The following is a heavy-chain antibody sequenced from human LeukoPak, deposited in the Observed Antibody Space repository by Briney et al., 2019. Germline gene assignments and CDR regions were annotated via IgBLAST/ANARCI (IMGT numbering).Heavy chain of an antibody. V-gene: IGHV3-53*01. CDR2: IYSGGST. CDR1: GFTVSSNY. CDR3: ATLPWYSSSSLIDY. Sequence: PGGSLRLSCAASGFTVSSNYMSWVRQAPGKGLEWVSVIYSGGSTYYADSVKGRFTISRDNSKNTLYLQMNSLRAEDTAVYYCATLPWYSSSSLIDYWGRGTLVTVSS. J-gene: IGHJ4*02. D-gene: IGHD6-6*01.